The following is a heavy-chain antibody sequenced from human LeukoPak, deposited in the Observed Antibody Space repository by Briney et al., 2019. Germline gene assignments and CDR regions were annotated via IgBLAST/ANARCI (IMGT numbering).Heavy chain of an antibody. CDR1: GFIFSTHW. J-gene: IGHJ4*02. V-gene: IGHV3-7*01. CDR2: IKGDGSET. CDR3: YIYGSGSYSIADY. D-gene: IGHD3-10*01. Sequence: GGSLRLSCAASGFIFSTHWMNWVRQAPGKGLEWVAIIKGDGSETLYVDSVKGRFTISRDNAKNTLYLQMNSLRAEDTAVYYCYIYGSGSYSIADYWGQGTLVTVSS.